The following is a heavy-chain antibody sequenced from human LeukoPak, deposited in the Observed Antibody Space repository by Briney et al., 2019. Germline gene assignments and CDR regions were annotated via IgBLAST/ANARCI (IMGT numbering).Heavy chain of an antibody. V-gene: IGHV3-53*01. CDR3: AREWKFDI. CDR1: GFTFSSYA. D-gene: IGHD1-1*01. CDR2: IYAGGTT. Sequence: GGSLRLSCAASGFTFSSYAMSWVRQAPGKGLEWVSVIYAGGTTYYADSVKGRFTISRDNSRNTLYLQMSSLRAEDTAVYYCAREWKFDIWGQGTMVTVSS. J-gene: IGHJ3*02.